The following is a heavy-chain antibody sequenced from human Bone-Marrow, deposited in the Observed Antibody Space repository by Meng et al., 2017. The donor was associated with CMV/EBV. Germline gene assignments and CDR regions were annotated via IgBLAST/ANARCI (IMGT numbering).Heavy chain of an antibody. CDR1: GGSISSSSYY. CDR3: ARVEWELLAGAFDI. V-gene: IGHV4-39*07. Sequence: SETLSLTCTVSGGSISSSSYYWGWIRQPPGKGLEWIGSIYYSGSTYYNPSLKSRVTISVDTSKNQFSLKLSSVTAADTAVYYCARVEWELLAGAFDIWGQGKMVTVSS. D-gene: IGHD1-26*01. J-gene: IGHJ3*02. CDR2: IYYSGST.